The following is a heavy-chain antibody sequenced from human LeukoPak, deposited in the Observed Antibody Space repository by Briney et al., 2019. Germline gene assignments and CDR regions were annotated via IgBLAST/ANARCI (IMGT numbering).Heavy chain of an antibody. Sequence: QPGGSLRLSCAASGFTFSSYEMNWVRQAPGKGLEWVSYISSSGSTIYYADSVKGRFTISRDNAKNSLYLQMNSLRAEDTAVYYCARGLYCSSTSCYYYYYYMDVWGKGTTVTVSS. CDR2: ISSSGSTI. CDR3: ARGLYCSSTSCYYYYYYMDV. CDR1: GFTFSSYE. J-gene: IGHJ6*03. V-gene: IGHV3-48*03. D-gene: IGHD2-2*01.